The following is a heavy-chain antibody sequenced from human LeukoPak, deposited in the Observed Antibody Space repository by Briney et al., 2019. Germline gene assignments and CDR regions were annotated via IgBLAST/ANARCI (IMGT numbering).Heavy chain of an antibody. CDR2: INTNTGNP. CDR1: GYTFTSYA. Sequence: ASVKVSCKASGYTFTSYAMNWVRQAPGQGLEWMGWINTNTGNPTYAQGFTGRFVFSLDTSVSTAYLQISSLKAEDTAVYYCAREGSRYCSSTSCSGGMDVWGQGTTVTVSS. CDR3: AREGSRYCSSTSCSGGMDV. J-gene: IGHJ6*02. V-gene: IGHV7-4-1*02. D-gene: IGHD2-2*01.